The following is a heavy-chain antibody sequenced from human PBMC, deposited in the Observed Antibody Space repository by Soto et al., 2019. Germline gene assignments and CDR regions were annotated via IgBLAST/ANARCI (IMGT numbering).Heavy chain of an antibody. CDR2: INAGNGNT. J-gene: IGHJ4*02. V-gene: IGHV1-3*01. CDR3: ARGNYDDSSGYWPFDY. CDR1: GYTFTSYA. Sequence: QVQLVQSGAEVKKPGASVKVSCKASGYTFTSYAMHWVRQAPGQRLEWMGWINAGNGNTKYSQKFQGRVTITRDTSASTAYMELSSLRSEDTAVYYCARGNYDDSSGYWPFDYWGQGTLVTVSS. D-gene: IGHD3-22*01.